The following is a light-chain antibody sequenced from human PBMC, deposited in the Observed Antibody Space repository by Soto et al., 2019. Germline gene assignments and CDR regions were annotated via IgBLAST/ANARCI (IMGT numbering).Light chain of an antibody. CDR1: SSDVGGYNY. V-gene: IGLV2-8*01. Sequence: QSALTQPASVSGSPGQSITISCTGTSSDVGGYNYVSWYQQHPGKAPKLMIYEASKRPSGVPDRFSGSKSGNTASLTVSGLQAEDEADYYCSSYAGSNKLVFGGGTKLTVL. J-gene: IGLJ2*01. CDR3: SSYAGSNKLV. CDR2: EAS.